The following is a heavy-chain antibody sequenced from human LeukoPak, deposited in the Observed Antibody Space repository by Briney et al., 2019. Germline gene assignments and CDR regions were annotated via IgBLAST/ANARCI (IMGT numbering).Heavy chain of an antibody. J-gene: IGHJ4*02. CDR2: INSSGDAT. Sequence: GASETVSCTASGYTFTINYLNWVRHAPGQGLEWMGMINSSGDATSYTQKIPGRITMTRDMSNRTEYMSLNSLRSDATAVHYCARDLAAGEQTNYFDYWVQGTLVTVSS. V-gene: IGHV1-46*01. D-gene: IGHD6-13*01. CDR1: GYTFTINY. CDR3: ARDLAAGEQTNYFDY.